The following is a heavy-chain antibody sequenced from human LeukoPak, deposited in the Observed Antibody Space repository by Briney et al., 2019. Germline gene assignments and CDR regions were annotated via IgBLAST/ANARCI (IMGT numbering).Heavy chain of an antibody. CDR2: IKPDGSEK. Sequence: GGSLRLSCAASGFSFSSYWMAWVRQAPGKGLEWVANIKPDGSEKKYGDSVKGRFTISRDNAKNSVYLQMSSLRAEETAVYYCAKAELGVDTFFDYWGQGTLVTVSS. D-gene: IGHD3-3*01. CDR3: AKAELGVDTFFDY. CDR1: GFSFSSYW. J-gene: IGHJ4*02. V-gene: IGHV3-7*01.